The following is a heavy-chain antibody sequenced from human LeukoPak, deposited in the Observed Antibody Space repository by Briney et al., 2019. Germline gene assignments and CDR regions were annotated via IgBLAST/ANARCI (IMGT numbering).Heavy chain of an antibody. CDR1: GYTFTNYD. CDR3: ARSDRGSWDAFDF. V-gene: IGHV1-18*01. J-gene: IGHJ3*01. CDR2: MSTYNGNT. Sequence: ASVKVSCKASGYTFTNYDITWVRQAPGQGVEWMGWMSTYNGNTNYAQKLQGRVTMTTDTSTSTAYMELRSLRSDDTAVYYCARSDRGSWDAFDFWGQGTMVTVSS. D-gene: IGHD5-12*01.